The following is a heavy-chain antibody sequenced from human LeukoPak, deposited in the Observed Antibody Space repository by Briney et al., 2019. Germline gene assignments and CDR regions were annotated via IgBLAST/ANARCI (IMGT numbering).Heavy chain of an antibody. D-gene: IGHD6-6*01. Sequence: GGSLRLSCAASGFPFTFAMSWFRQAPGKGLEWVSSISGSGGDTYYADSVKGRFTVSRDNSKNTPYLQMNSLRAEDTAVYYCAKQSTARSLGEGGRGTLVTVSS. CDR1: GFPFTFA. J-gene: IGHJ4*02. CDR3: AKQSTARSLGE. CDR2: ISGSGGDT. V-gene: IGHV3-23*01.